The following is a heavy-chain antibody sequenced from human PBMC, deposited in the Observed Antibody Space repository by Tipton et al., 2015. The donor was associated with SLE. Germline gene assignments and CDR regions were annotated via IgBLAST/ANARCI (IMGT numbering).Heavy chain of an antibody. J-gene: IGHJ4*02. CDR2: INHSGIT. V-gene: IGHV4-34*01. CDR3: ARGGEGGSDY. D-gene: IGHD3-10*01. CDR1: AGSFSGYY. Sequence: TLSLTCAVYAGSFSGYYWSWIRQPPGKGLEWIGEINHSGITYYNPSLKSRVTISVDTSKNQFSLKLSSVTAADTAVYYCARGGEGGSDYWGQGTLVTVSS.